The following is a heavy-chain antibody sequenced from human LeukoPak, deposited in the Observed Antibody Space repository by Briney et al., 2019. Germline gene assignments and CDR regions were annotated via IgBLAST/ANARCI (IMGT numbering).Heavy chain of an antibody. CDR2: ISGSGGST. Sequence: PGGSLRLSCAASGFTFSSYAMSWVRQAPGKGLEWVSAISGSGGSTYYADSVKGRFTISRDNSKNTLYLQMNSLRAEDTAVYYCAKDFYDFWSGNPNWFDPWGQGTLVTVSS. J-gene: IGHJ5*02. CDR3: AKDFYDFWSGNPNWFDP. CDR1: GFTFSSYA. V-gene: IGHV3-23*01. D-gene: IGHD3-3*01.